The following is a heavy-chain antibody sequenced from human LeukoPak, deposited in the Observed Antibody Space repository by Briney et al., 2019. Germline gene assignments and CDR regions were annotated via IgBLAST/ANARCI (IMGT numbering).Heavy chain of an antibody. CDR3: ARGTLGTCTGARCYPFDS. CDR2: ITDTTGNT. V-gene: IGHV3-23*01. Sequence: PGGSLRLSCGASGFTFSAHAMNWVRQAPGREMQWVSSITDTTGNTYVADSVKGRFTISRDNSRSTLYLQMTSLRTEDTPIYYCARGTLGTCTGARCYPFDSWGQGALVIVSS. D-gene: IGHD2-8*02. J-gene: IGHJ4*02. CDR1: GFTFSAHA.